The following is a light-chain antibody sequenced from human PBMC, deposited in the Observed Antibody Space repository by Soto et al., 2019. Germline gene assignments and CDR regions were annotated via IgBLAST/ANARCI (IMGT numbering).Light chain of an antibody. CDR2: DAS. J-gene: IGKJ2*01. V-gene: IGKV1-33*01. CDR1: QDITNS. CDR3: QQYHTVPYS. Sequence: DIQMTQSPSSLSASVGDRVTITCQASQDITNSLNWYQQKPGKAPKLLIYDASNLETGVPSRLIGSGYGTDFTFTISSLQPEDFATYYCQQYHTVPYSFGQGTKLEIK.